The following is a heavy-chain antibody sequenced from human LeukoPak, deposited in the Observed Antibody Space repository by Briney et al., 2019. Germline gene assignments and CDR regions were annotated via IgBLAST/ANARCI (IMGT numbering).Heavy chain of an antibody. CDR1: GFTFSSYD. CDR2: ISCSGANT. D-gene: IGHD1-26*01. J-gene: IGHJ4*02. Sequence: GGSLRLSCAASGFTFSSYDMSWVRQAPGRGLEWVSGISCSGANTYHADSVKGRFTISRDNSKNTLYLQVNSLRAEDTAVYYCAKGGKWDVTPFDYWGQGTLVTVSS. V-gene: IGHV3-23*01. CDR3: AKGGKWDVTPFDY.